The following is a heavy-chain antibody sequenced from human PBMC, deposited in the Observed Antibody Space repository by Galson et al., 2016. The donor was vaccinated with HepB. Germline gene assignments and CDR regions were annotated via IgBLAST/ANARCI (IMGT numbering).Heavy chain of an antibody. V-gene: IGHV3-33*01. Sequence: SLRLSCATSRFTLTTYAIHWVRQAPGKGLEWLAVIWFDGINKFYAGSVKGRFTISRDDSKNTVYLQMNSLRVEDTAVYYCARSPPPATPTAGSLDIWGQGTVLTVSS. CDR1: RFTLTTYA. CDR3: ARSPPPATPTAGSLDI. CDR2: IWFDGINK. J-gene: IGHJ3*02.